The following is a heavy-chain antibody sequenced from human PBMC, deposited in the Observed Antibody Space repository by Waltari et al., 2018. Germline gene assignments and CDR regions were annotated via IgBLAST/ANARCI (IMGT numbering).Heavy chain of an antibody. CDR2: ISSSSDDI. D-gene: IGHD2-2*01. V-gene: IGHV3-21*01. CDR1: GFTFSSYS. CDR3: ARVGDIVVVPATKAGFGMDV. J-gene: IGHJ6*02. Sequence: EVQLVESGGGLVNPGGSLSLSCDASGFTFSSYSMHWFRQAPGKGLEWASSISSSSDDIYYADSVKGRFTISRDNAKNSLYLQMNSLRAEDTAVYYCARVGDIVVVPATKAGFGMDVWGQGTTVTVSS.